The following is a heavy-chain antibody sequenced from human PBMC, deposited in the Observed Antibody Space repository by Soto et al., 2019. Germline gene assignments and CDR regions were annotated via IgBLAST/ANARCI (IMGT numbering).Heavy chain of an antibody. CDR1: GFTFSSYA. V-gene: IGHV3-30-3*01. J-gene: IGHJ6*02. CDR2: ISYDGSNK. Sequence: GGSLRLSCAASGFTFSSYAMHWVRQAPGKGLEWVAVISYDGSNKYYADSVKGRFTISRDNSKNTLYLQMNSLRAEDTAVYYCAREHYDFWSGYRNGMDVWGQGTTVTVSS. CDR3: AREHYDFWSGYRNGMDV. D-gene: IGHD3-3*01.